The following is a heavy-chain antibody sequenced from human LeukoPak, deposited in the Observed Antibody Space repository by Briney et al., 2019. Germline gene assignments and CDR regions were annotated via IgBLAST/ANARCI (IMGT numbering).Heavy chain of an antibody. V-gene: IGHV4-61*02. J-gene: IGHJ4*02. CDR2: IYTSGST. CDR1: GGSISSGSYY. CDR3: AREEWSTLDY. D-gene: IGHD3-3*01. Sequence: PSQTLSLTCTVSGGSISSGSYYWSWIRQPAGKGLEWIGRIYTSGSTNYNPSLKSRVTISVDTSKNQFSLKLSSVTAADTAVYYCAREEWSTLDYWGQGTLVTVSS.